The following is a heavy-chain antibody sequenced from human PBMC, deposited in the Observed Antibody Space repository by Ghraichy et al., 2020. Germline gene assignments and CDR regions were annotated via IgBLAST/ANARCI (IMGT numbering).Heavy chain of an antibody. CDR2: INHSGST. CDR3: ARGPRIAVAGSLRLDYYMDV. CDR1: GGSFSGYY. D-gene: IGHD6-19*01. J-gene: IGHJ6*03. Sequence: SETLSLTCAVYGGSFSGYYWSWIRQPPGKGLEWIGEINHSGSTNYNPSLKSRVTISVDTSKNQFSLKLSSVTAADTAVYYCARGPRIAVAGSLRLDYYMDVWGKGTTVNVSS. V-gene: IGHV4-34*01.